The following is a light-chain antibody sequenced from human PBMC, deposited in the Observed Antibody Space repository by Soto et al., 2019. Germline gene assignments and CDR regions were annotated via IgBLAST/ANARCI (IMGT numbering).Light chain of an antibody. J-gene: IGKJ1*01. Sequence: EVVLTQSSDTLSLSPGEGATLSCRVSQSIRSNLAWYQQRPGQAPRLLMYGASTRADGIPARFTGSGSGTEFTLTIRSLQSEAFAVYYCQQYHIWPPWTSGQGTKVDIK. CDR2: GAS. CDR3: QQYHIWPPWT. CDR1: QSIRSN. V-gene: IGKV3-15*01.